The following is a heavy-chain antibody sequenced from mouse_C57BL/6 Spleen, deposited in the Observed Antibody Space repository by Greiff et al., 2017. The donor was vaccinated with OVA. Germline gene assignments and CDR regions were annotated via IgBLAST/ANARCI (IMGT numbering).Heavy chain of an antibody. D-gene: IGHD2-4*01. CDR2: ISSGGDYI. CDR3: TRDDYDVRVDY. J-gene: IGHJ2*01. CDR1: GFTFSSYA. Sequence: EVKLVESGEGLVKPGGSLKLSCAASGFTFSSYAMSWVRQTPEKRLEWVAYISSGGDYIYYADTVKGRFTISRDNARNTLYLQMSSLKSEDTAMYYCTRDDYDVRVDYWGQGTTLTVSS. V-gene: IGHV5-9-1*02.